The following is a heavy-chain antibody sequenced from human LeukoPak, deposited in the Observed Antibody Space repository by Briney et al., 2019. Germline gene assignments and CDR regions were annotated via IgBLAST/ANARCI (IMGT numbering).Heavy chain of an antibody. Sequence: GGPLRLSCAASGFTFNSYAMHWVRQAPGKGLEWVAVISYDGSNKYYADSVKGRFTISRDNSKNTLYLQMNSLRAEDTAVYYCASLAAAGSELDYWGQGTLVTVSS. D-gene: IGHD6-13*01. CDR1: GFTFNSYA. CDR3: ASLAAAGSELDY. CDR2: ISYDGSNK. J-gene: IGHJ4*02. V-gene: IGHV3-30*04.